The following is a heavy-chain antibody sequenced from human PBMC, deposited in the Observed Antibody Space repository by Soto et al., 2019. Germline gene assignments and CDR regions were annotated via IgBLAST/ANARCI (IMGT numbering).Heavy chain of an antibody. Sequence: QVQLVQSGADVKKPGSSVKVSCKASGGTFSSYAISWVRQAPGQGLEWMGGIIPIFGTANYAQKFQGRVTITADESTSTAYMELSSLRSEDTAVYYCARWAHYARNLNNWFDPWGQGTLVTVSS. V-gene: IGHV1-69*01. J-gene: IGHJ5*02. CDR3: ARWAHYARNLNNWFDP. CDR1: GGTFSSYA. D-gene: IGHD4-17*01. CDR2: IIPIFGTA.